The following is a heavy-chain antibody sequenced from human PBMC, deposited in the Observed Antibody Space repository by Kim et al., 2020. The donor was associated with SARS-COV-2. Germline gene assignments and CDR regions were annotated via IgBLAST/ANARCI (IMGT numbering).Heavy chain of an antibody. CDR3: AKGPPSGDPFDY. Sequence: YYADSVEGRFTISRDNSKNTLYLQMNSLRAEDTAVYYCAKGPPSGDPFDYWGQGTLVTVSS. V-gene: IGHV3-23*01. J-gene: IGHJ4*02. D-gene: IGHD4-17*01.